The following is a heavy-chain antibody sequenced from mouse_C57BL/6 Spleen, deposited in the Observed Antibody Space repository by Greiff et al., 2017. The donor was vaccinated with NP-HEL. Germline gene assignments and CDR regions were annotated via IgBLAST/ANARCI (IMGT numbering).Heavy chain of an antibody. CDR3: ARGGSLAWFAY. CDR2: INPNNGGT. J-gene: IGHJ3*01. D-gene: IGHD1-1*01. CDR1: GYTFTDYY. V-gene: IGHV1-26*01. Sequence: EVQLQQPGPELVKPGASVKISCKASGYTFTDYYMNWVKQSHGKSLEWIGDINPNNGGTSYNQKFKGKATLTVDKSSSTAYMELRSLTSEDSAVYYCARGGSLAWFAYWGQGTLVTVSA.